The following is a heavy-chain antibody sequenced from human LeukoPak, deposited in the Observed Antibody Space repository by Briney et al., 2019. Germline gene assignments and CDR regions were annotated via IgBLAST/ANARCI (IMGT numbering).Heavy chain of an antibody. CDR1: GFTFSSYS. CDR2: ISSSSSYI. V-gene: IGHV3-21*01. CDR3: ATDRNSGKYYDY. J-gene: IGHJ4*02. Sequence: GGSLRLSCAASGFTFSSYSMNWVRQAPGKGLEWVSSISSSSSYIYYADSVKGRFTISRDNAKNSLYLQMNSLRAEDTAVYYCATDRNSGKYYDYWGQGTLVTVSS. D-gene: IGHD1-26*01.